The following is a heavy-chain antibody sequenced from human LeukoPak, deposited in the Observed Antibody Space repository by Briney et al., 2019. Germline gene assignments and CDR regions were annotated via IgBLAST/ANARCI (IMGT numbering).Heavy chain of an antibody. J-gene: IGHJ4*02. D-gene: IGHD3-10*01. CDR1: GFTFSSYG. CDR3: APTYYYGSGSSPFDY. V-gene: IGHV3-30*03. Sequence: GRALRFSCAASGFTFSSYGMHRHRQAPGIGLEWVAVISYDGSNKYYADSVKGRFTISRDNSKNTLYLQMNSLRAEDTAVYYCAPTYYYGSGSSPFDYWGQGTLVTVSS. CDR2: ISYDGSNK.